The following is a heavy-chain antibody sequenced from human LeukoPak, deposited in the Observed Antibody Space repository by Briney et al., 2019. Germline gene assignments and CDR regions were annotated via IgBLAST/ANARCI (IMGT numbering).Heavy chain of an antibody. CDR3: ARHYDYGQSMPFDY. Sequence: LETLSLTCAVSDFSIRSPYYWGWIRQPPGKGLEWIGSIYHSGTTYYNPSLKSRVTISVDTSKNQLSLKLRSVTAADTAVYYCARHYDYGQSMPFDYWGQGSLVTVSS. V-gene: IGHV4-38-2*01. CDR2: IYHSGTT. CDR1: DFSIRSPYY. J-gene: IGHJ4*02. D-gene: IGHD4-17*01.